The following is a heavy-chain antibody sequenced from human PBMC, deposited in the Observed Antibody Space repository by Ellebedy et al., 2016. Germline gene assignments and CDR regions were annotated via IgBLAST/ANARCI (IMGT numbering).Heavy chain of an antibody. Sequence: GGSLRLXCAASGFTFNIAGMTWVRQVPGKGLEWVATIVFSGTATYYSDSVKGRFIISRDNAKNSLFLQMNSLRVEDTAVYYCTRDGSEWSRDYWGQGTLVTVSS. CDR3: TRDGSEWSRDY. D-gene: IGHD2-8*01. J-gene: IGHJ4*02. CDR2: IVFSGTAT. CDR1: GFTFNIAG. V-gene: IGHV3-21*01.